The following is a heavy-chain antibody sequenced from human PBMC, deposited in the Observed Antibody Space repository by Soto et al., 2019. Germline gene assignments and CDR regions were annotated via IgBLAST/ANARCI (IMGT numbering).Heavy chain of an antibody. CDR1: GFTVSSYA. CDR3: AKDRRGTDIVVVPAAPADY. CDR2: ISGSGGST. Sequence: GGSLRLSCAASGFTVSSYAMSWVRQAPGKGLEWVSAISGSGGSTYYADSVKGRFTISRDNSKNTLYLQMNSLRAEDTAVYYCAKDRRGTDIVVVPAAPADYWGQGTLVTVSS. D-gene: IGHD2-2*01. V-gene: IGHV3-23*01. J-gene: IGHJ4*02.